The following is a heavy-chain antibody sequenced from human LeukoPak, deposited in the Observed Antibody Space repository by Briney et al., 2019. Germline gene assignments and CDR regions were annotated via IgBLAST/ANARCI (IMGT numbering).Heavy chain of an antibody. D-gene: IGHD3-22*01. CDR1: GFTFSSYS. Sequence: GGSLRLSCAASGFTFSSYSMNWVRQAPGKGLEWVSSISSSSSYIYYADSVKGRFTISRDNAKNSLYLQMNSLRAEDTAVYYCARDNYDSSGCPDCWGQGTLVTVSS. CDR2: ISSSSSYI. CDR3: ARDNYDSSGCPDC. V-gene: IGHV3-21*01. J-gene: IGHJ4*02.